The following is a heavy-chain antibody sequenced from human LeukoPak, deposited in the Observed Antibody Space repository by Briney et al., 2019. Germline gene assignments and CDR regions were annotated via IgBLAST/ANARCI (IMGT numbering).Heavy chain of an antibody. CDR2: ISSSSSYI. J-gene: IGHJ4*02. Sequence: GGSLRLSCAASGFTFSSYSMNWVRQAPGKGLEWVSSISSSSSYIYYADSVKGRFTISRDNAKNSLYLQMNSLRAEDTAVYYCARVGVGGFYFDYWGQGTLVTVSS. V-gene: IGHV3-21*01. CDR3: ARVGVGGFYFDY. D-gene: IGHD3-16*01. CDR1: GFTFSSYS.